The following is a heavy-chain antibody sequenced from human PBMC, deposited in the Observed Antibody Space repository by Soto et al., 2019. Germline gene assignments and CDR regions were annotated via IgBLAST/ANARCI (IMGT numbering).Heavy chain of an antibody. V-gene: IGHV4-39*01. Sequence: SETLSLTCTVSGGSISSSSYYWGWIRQPPGKGLEWIGSIYYSGSTYYNPSLKSRVTISVDTSKNQFSLKLSSVTAADTAVYYCASNPAAMFYYGMDVWGQGTTVTVSS. CDR1: GGSISSSSYY. J-gene: IGHJ6*02. D-gene: IGHD2-2*01. CDR3: ASNPAAMFYYGMDV. CDR2: IYYSGST.